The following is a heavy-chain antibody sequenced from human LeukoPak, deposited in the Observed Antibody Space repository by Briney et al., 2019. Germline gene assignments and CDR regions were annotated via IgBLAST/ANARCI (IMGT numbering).Heavy chain of an antibody. Sequence: ASVTVSCTASDYTFTSYGISWVRQAPGQGLEWMGWISPYSDNTNYAQNLQGRVTMTTDTSTSTAYMELRSLTSDDTAMYYCARGGPFSIAAARVYYFDYWGQGTLVTVSS. V-gene: IGHV1-18*01. CDR2: ISPYSDNT. CDR1: DYTFTSYG. D-gene: IGHD6-13*01. J-gene: IGHJ4*02. CDR3: ARGGPFSIAAARVYYFDY.